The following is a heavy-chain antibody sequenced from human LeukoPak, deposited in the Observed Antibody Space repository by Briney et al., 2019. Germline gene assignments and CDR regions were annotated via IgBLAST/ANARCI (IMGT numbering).Heavy chain of an antibody. D-gene: IGHD3-22*01. V-gene: IGHV4-38-2*01. CDR3: ARGITMIDY. CDR1: DYSISSAYY. CDR2: IYHSGST. J-gene: IGHJ4*02. Sequence: PSETLSLTCAVPDYSISSAYYWGWIRQPPGKGLEWIGSIYHSGSTYYSPSLESRVTISIGTSKNQFSLKLSSVTAADTAVYYCARGITMIDYWGQGTLVTVSS.